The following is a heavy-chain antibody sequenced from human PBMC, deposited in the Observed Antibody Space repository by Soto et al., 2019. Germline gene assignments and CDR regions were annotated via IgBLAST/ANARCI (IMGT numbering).Heavy chain of an antibody. CDR2: IYPAVSDI. Sequence: GESLKISCNGSGYTFGNYWIAWVRQMPGKGLEWLGMIYPAVSDIRYSPSLQGQVTISVDKSINTAYLQWNSLKASDTGMYYCSRLAPDYVWAADYWGHGTLVTVSS. J-gene: IGHJ4*01. CDR3: SRLAPDYVWAADY. CDR1: GYTFGNYW. V-gene: IGHV5-51*01. D-gene: IGHD3-16*01.